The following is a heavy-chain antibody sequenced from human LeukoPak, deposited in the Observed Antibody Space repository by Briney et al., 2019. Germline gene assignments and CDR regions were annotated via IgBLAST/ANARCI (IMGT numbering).Heavy chain of an antibody. D-gene: IGHD5-12*01. CDR2: ITSSSSTI. Sequence: HTGGSLRLSCAASGFTFSSYSMNWVRQAPGKGLEWVSYITSSSSTIDYADSVKGRFTISRDNAKNSLYLQMNSLRAEDTAVYYCARRRAHSFSFVWWLRPDIADYWGQGTLVTVSS. V-gene: IGHV3-48*01. CDR1: GFTFSSYS. CDR3: ARRRAHSFSFVWWLRPDIADY. J-gene: IGHJ4*02.